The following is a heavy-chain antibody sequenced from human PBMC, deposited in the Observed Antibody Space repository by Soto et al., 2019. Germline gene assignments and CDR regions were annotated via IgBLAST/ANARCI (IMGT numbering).Heavy chain of an antibody. V-gene: IGHV4-31*03. CDR3: ARDADYGGSRGGMDV. CDR2: IYYSGST. Sequence: QVRLEESGPGLVKPSETLSLICSVSGGSVNNADYFWSWIRHHPENGLEWIGYIYYSGSTRYNPTFTNRATLSIETSKNQFSLRLNAVTVADTAVYFCARDADYGGSRGGMDVWGRGTTVT. J-gene: IGHJ6*02. D-gene: IGHD4-17*01. CDR1: GGSVNNADYF.